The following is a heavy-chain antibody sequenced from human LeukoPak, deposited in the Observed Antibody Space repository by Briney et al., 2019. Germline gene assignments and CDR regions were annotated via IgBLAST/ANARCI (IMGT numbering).Heavy chain of an antibody. V-gene: IGHV4-39*07. J-gene: IGHJ6*03. Sequence: SETLSLTCSVSGDSISSSDYYWGWIRQPAGKGLEWIGTFYHSGSTFYNSSLRSRVTISVDTSKNQFSLKLSSVTAADTAVYYCARAANYYYYMDVWGKGTTVTISS. CDR3: ARAANYYYYMDV. CDR1: GDSISSSDYY. CDR2: FYHSGST.